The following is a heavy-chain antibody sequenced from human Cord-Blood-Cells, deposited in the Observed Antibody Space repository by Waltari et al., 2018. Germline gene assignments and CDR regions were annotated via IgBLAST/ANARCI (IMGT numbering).Heavy chain of an antibody. CDR3: ASTSDYGDYYYYGMDV. V-gene: IGHV4-34*01. CDR1: GGYFSGYY. D-gene: IGHD4-17*01. J-gene: IGHJ6*02. CDR2: INHSGST. Sequence: QVQLQQWGAGLLKPSETLSLTCAVHGGYFSGYYWSWIRHPPGKGLEWIGEINHSGSTNYNPSLKSRVTISVDTSKNQFSLKLSSVTAADTAVYYCASTSDYGDYYYYGMDVWGQGTTVTVSS.